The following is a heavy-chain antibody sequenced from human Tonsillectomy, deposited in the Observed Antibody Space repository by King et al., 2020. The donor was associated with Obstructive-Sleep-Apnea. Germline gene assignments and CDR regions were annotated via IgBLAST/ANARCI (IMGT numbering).Heavy chain of an antibody. CDR3: ARLLTLPAPAGIDY. J-gene: IGHJ4*02. V-gene: IGHV4-39*01. CDR1: GGSISSSSYY. D-gene: IGHD6-13*01. CDR2: IYYIGST. Sequence: QLQESGPGLVKPSETLSLTCTVSGGSISSSSYYWGWSRQPPGKGLEWIGSIYYIGSTYYNPSLKSRVTISVDTSKNQFSPKLRSVTAADTAVYYCARLLTLPAPAGIDYWGQGTLVTVSS.